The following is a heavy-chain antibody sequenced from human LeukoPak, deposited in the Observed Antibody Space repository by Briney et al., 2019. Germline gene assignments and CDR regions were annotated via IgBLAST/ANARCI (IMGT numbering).Heavy chain of an antibody. D-gene: IGHD2-15*01. V-gene: IGHV1-46*01. CDR2: INPSGGST. CDR1: GGTFSSYA. Sequence: ASVKVSCKASGGTFSSYAISRVRQAPGQGLEWMGIINPSGGSTTYARKFQGRLTMTRDTSTSTVYMELTSLRSEDTAVYYCARTGMVAATFDYRGQGTLVTVSS. J-gene: IGHJ4*02. CDR3: ARTGMVAATFDY.